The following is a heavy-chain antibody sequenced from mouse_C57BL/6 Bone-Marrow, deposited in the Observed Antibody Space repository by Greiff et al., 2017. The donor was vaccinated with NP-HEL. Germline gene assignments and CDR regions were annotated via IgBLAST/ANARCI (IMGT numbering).Heavy chain of an antibody. Sequence: EVKLEESGPGLVKPSQSLSLTCSVTGYSITSGYYWNWIRQFPGNKLEWMGYISYDGSNNYNPSLKNRIPITRDTSKNQFFLKLNSVTTEDTATYYCAREGGYDYGDSWGPGTTLTVSS. CDR3: AREGGYDYGDS. CDR1: GYSITSGYY. V-gene: IGHV3-6*01. D-gene: IGHD2-4*01. J-gene: IGHJ2*01. CDR2: ISYDGSN.